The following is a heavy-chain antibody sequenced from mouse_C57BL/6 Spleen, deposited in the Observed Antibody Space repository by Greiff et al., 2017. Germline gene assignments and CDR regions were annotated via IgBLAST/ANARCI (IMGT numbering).Heavy chain of an antibody. V-gene: IGHV1-53*01. Sequence: EQLQQPGTELVKPGASVKLSCKASGYTFTSYWMHWVKQRPGQGLEWIGNINPSNGGTNYNEKFKSKATLTVDKSSSTAYMQLSSLTSEDSAVYYCARGVYYGSSYLDYWGQGTTLTVSS. D-gene: IGHD1-1*01. CDR3: ARGVYYGSSYLDY. CDR2: INPSNGGT. CDR1: GYTFTSYW. J-gene: IGHJ2*01.